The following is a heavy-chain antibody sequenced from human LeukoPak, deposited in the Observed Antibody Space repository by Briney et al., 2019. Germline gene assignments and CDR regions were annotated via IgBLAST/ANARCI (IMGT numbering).Heavy chain of an antibody. J-gene: IGHJ4*02. CDR2: ISRDSSNI. CDR3: ARESYWGSGLKGFDS. D-gene: IGHD7-27*01. V-gene: IGHV3-48*02. CDR1: GFTFTGYS. Sequence: GGSLRLSCVASGFTFTGYSINWVRQAPGKGLEWVSYISRDSSNIYYADSVKGRFTISRDNAKNSLYLQVNSLRDDDTAVYYCARESYWGSGLKGFDSWGQGTLVTVSS.